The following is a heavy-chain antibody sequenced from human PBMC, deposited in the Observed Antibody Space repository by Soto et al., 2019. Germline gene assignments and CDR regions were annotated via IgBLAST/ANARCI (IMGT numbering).Heavy chain of an antibody. Sequence: SETLSLTCTVSGSSISSGGYYWSWIRQHPGKGLEWIGYIYYSGTTYYNPSLKRRVTISVDTSKNQFSLKLSSVSAADTALYYCARCSLVVVPAPGFDPWGRGTLVTVSS. CDR1: GSSISSGGYY. CDR3: ARCSLVVVPAPGFDP. J-gene: IGHJ5*02. V-gene: IGHV4-31*03. D-gene: IGHD2-2*01. CDR2: IYYSGTT.